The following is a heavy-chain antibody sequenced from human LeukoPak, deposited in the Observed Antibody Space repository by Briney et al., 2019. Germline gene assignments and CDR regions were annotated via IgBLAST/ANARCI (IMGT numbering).Heavy chain of an antibody. CDR3: AKGDGYNYNYFDY. CDR2: ISASGRST. Sequence: GGSLRLSCALRFSTYGMSWVRPAPGKGLEWISGISASGRSTYYADSVKGRFTISRDNSKSTLYLQMTSLRAEDTAVYYCAKGDGYNYNYFDYWGQGTLVTVSS. D-gene: IGHD5-24*01. CDR1: RFSTYG. J-gene: IGHJ4*02. V-gene: IGHV3-23*01.